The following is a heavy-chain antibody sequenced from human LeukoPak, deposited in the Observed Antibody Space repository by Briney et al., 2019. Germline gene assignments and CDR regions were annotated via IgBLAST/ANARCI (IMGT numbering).Heavy chain of an antibody. CDR3: ARHQRITIFGVVITVNWFDP. D-gene: IGHD3-3*01. CDR1: GFTVSSNF. Sequence: PGGSLRLSCAASGFTVSSNFMSWIRQPPGKGLEWIGSIYYSGSTYYNPSLKSRVTISVDTSKNQFSLKLSSVTAADTAVYYCARHQRITIFGVVITVNWFDPWGQGTLVTVSS. CDR2: IYYSGST. V-gene: IGHV4-39*01. J-gene: IGHJ5*02.